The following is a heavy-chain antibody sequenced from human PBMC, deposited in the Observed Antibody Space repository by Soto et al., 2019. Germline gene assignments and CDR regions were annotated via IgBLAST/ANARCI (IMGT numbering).Heavy chain of an antibody. V-gene: IGHV3-30-3*01. CDR1: KFPLRSYT. CDR3: ARDPTLRYFALPSYYYGMDV. Sequence: GGSLRLSCAASKFPLRSYTMHWVRQAPGKGPEWVAIISFDGTKTHYADSVKGRFTISRDNSENMLFLQMNDLKTEDSAVYFCARDPTLRYFALPSYYYGMDVWGRGASVTVSS. J-gene: IGHJ6*02. D-gene: IGHD3-9*01. CDR2: ISFDGTKT.